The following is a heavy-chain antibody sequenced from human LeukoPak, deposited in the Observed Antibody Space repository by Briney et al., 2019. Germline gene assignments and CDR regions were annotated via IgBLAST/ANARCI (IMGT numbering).Heavy chain of an antibody. CDR3: ARVLLTSGWFKLKPPDYYYGMDV. D-gene: IGHD6-19*01. CDR2: ISSSSSDI. V-gene: IGHV3-21*01. J-gene: IGHJ6*02. Sequence: GGSLRLSCAASGFTFSSYSMNWVRQAPGKGLEWVSSISSSSSDIYYADSVKGRFTISRDNAKNSLYLQMNSLRDEDTAVYYCARVLLTSGWFKLKPPDYYYGMDVWGQGTTVTVSS. CDR1: GFTFSSYS.